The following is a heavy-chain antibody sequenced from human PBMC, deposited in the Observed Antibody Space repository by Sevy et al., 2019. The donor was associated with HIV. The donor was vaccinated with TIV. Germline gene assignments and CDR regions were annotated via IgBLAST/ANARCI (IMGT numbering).Heavy chain of an antibody. CDR3: ARDRVTIFGVTIDYFFDY. J-gene: IGHJ4*02. CDR1: GDSISNYY. CDR2: IYDSGSA. Sequence: SETLSLTCTVSGDSISNYYWSWIRQPAGKGLEWIGRIYDSGSATYNPSLESRVTMSADTTRHQLSLKLNSVTAADTAVYYCARDRVTIFGVTIDYFFDYWGQGTLVTVSS. V-gene: IGHV4-4*07. D-gene: IGHD3-3*01.